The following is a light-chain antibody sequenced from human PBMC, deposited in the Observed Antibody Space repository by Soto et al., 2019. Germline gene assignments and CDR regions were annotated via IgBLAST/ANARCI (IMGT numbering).Light chain of an antibody. CDR1: SSNIGATYD. J-gene: IGLJ2*01. CDR3: QSYDGSLGAVF. Sequence: QPVLTQPPSVSGAPGQRVTISCTGDSSNIGATYDVHWYRQLPGTAPKLLIFGNTNRPSGVPDRFSGSKFGTSAALAISGLQPEDEADYYCQSYDGSLGAVFFGGGTKVTVL. CDR2: GNT. V-gene: IGLV1-40*01.